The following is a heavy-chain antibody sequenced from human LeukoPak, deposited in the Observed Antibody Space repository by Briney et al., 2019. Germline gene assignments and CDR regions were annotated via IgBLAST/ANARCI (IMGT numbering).Heavy chain of an antibody. CDR1: GFTFSSCS. V-gene: IGHV3-21*01. D-gene: IGHD2-2*01. J-gene: IGHJ4*02. CDR3: ATTLFCSSTSCPKTDY. Sequence: GGSLRLSCAASGFTFSSCSMNWVRQAPGKGLEWVSSISSSSSYIYYADSVKGRFTTSRDNAKNSLYLQMNSLRAEDTAVYYCATTLFCSSTSCPKTDYWGQGTLVTVSS. CDR2: ISSSSSYI.